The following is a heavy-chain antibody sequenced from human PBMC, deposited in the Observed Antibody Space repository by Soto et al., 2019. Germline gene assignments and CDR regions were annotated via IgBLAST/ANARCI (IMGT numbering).Heavy chain of an antibody. CDR1: GGTFSSYA. D-gene: IGHD2-8*01. CDR2: IIPIFGTA. J-gene: IGHJ6*02. Sequence: QVQLVQSGAEVKKPGSSVKVSCKASGGTFSSYAISWVRQAPGQGLEWMGGIIPIFGTANYAQKFQGRVRITADESTRTAYMELGSLRSEDTAVYYCARLDCTNGVCYMGYYGMDVWGQGTTVTVSS. CDR3: ARLDCTNGVCYMGYYGMDV. V-gene: IGHV1-69*01.